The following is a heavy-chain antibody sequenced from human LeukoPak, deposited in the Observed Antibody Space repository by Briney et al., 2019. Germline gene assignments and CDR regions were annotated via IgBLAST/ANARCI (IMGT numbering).Heavy chain of an antibody. J-gene: IGHJ4*02. V-gene: IGHV4-59*01. Sequence: PSETLSLTCTVSGGSISSYYWSWIRQPPEKGLELIGYIYYSGSTNYNPSLKSRVTISVDTSKNQFSLKLSSVTAADTAVYYCARGPGVFDYWGQGTLVTVSS. D-gene: IGHD1-14*01. CDR2: IYYSGST. CDR1: GGSISSYY. CDR3: ARGPGVFDY.